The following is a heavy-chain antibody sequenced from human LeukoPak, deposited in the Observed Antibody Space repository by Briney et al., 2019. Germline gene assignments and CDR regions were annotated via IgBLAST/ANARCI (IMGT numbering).Heavy chain of an antibody. D-gene: IGHD5-12*01. V-gene: IGHV1-69*06. CDR1: GGTFSSYA. CDR3: ARGETRGYSPSDWFDP. Sequence: SVKVSCKASGGTFSSYAISWVRQAPGQGLEWMGGIIPIFGTANYAQEFQGRVTITADKSTSTAYMELSSLRSEDTAVYYCARGETRGYSPSDWFDPWGQGTLVTVSS. J-gene: IGHJ5*02. CDR2: IIPIFGTA.